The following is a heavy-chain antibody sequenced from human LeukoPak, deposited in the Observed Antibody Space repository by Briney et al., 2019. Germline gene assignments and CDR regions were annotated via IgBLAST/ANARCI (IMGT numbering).Heavy chain of an antibody. CDR3: ARGGRIRRGMDV. CDR2: INHSGRT. CDR1: GGSFSGYY. J-gene: IGHJ6*04. D-gene: IGHD2-15*01. Sequence: SETLSLTCAVYGGSFSGYYWSWIPQPPGKGVEWIGEINHSGRTNYNPSLKSRVSISVDTSKNQFSLKLSSVTAADTAVYYCARGGRIRRGMDVWGKGTTVTVSS. V-gene: IGHV4-34*01.